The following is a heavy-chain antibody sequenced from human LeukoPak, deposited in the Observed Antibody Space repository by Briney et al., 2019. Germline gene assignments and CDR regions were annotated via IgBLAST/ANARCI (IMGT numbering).Heavy chain of an antibody. J-gene: IGHJ4*02. D-gene: IGHD2-8*01. Sequence: SETLSLTCTVSGYSISSGCYWGWIRQPPGKGLEWIGSINHSGSTYYNPSLKSRVTILVDTSKNQFSLKLSSVTAADTAVYYCAREGTNRDFDYWGQGTLVTVSS. CDR1: GYSISSGCY. CDR3: AREGTNRDFDY. CDR2: INHSGST. V-gene: IGHV4-38-2*02.